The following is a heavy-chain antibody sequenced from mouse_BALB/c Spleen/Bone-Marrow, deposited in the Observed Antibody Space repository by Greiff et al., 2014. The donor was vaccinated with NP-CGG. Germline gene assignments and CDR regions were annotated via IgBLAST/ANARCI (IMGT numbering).Heavy chain of an antibody. CDR2: ISCYNGAT. CDR3: ARSEGIYYYGSSYAMDY. D-gene: IGHD1-1*01. Sequence: LVKTGASVKISCKASDYSFTDYYIHWVKQTHGKSLEWIGYISCYNGATNYNQKFKGKATFTVDTSSSAAYMQFSSLTSEDSAVYYCARSEGIYYYGSSYAMDYWGQGTSVTVS. V-gene: IGHV1S34*01. CDR1: DYSFTDYY. J-gene: IGHJ4*01.